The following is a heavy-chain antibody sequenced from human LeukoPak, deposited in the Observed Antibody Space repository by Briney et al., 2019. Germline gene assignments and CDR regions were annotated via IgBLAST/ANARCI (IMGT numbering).Heavy chain of an antibody. CDR3: AREQWLAFDY. J-gene: IGHJ4*02. V-gene: IGHV4-4*07. Sequence: SETLSLTCAVSGGSISGYYWSWIRQPAGKGLEWIGRIYTNWTTYYSPSLKSRVTMSVDTSKNQFSLKLSSVTAADTAVYYCAREQWLAFDYSGQGTLVTVSS. CDR1: GGSISGYY. CDR2: IYTNWTT. D-gene: IGHD6-19*01.